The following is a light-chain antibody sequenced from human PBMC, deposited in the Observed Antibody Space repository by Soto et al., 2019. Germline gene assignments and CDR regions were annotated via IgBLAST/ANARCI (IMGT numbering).Light chain of an antibody. CDR3: QTWGTGIV. CDR2: VNSDGSH. Sequence: QPVLTQSPSASASLGASVNLTCSLDSGHSGNPIAWHQQQPEKGPRYLMKVNSDGSHRKGDGIPDRFSGSSSGAERYLTISSLQSEDEADYYCQTWGTGIVFGGGTQLTVL. CDR1: SGHSGNP. J-gene: IGLJ2*01. V-gene: IGLV4-69*01.